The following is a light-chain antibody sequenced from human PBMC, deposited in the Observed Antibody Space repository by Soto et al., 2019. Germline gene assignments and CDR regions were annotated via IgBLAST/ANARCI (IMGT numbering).Light chain of an antibody. CDR3: SSYTSSSTLAV. Sequence: QSVLTQPASVSGSPGQSITISCTGTSSDVSGYNYVSWYQQHPGKAPKLMIYDVSNQASGVSNRFSGSKSGNTASLTISGLQAEDEADYYCSSYTSSSTLAVFGGGTQLTVL. CDR2: DVS. CDR1: SSDVSGYNY. J-gene: IGLJ7*01. V-gene: IGLV2-14*01.